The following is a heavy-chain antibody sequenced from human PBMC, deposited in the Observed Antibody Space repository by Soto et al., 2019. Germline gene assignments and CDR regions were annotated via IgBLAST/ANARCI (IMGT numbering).Heavy chain of an antibody. CDR2: INHSGST. D-gene: IGHD6-19*01. J-gene: IGHJ4*02. Sequence: PSETLSLTCDVYGGSFSGFFWIWIRQPPGKGLEWIGEINHSGSTNYNPSLKSRVTLSMDMSENQFSLRLTSVTAADTAVYYCVRGQWLPRGEYWGQGTLVTVSS. CDR3: VRGQWLPRGEY. V-gene: IGHV4-34*01. CDR1: GGSFSGFF.